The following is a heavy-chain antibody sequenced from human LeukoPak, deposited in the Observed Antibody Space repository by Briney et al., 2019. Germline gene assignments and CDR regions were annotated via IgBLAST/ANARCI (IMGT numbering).Heavy chain of an antibody. V-gene: IGHV4-59*08. D-gene: IGHD6-13*01. Sequence: SETLSLTCTVSGGSISSYYWSWIRQPPGKGLEWIGYIYYSGSTNYNPSLKSRVTISVDTSKNQFSLKLTSVTAADTAVYYCARHRSQYGSSCLDCWGQGTLGTVSS. J-gene: IGHJ4*02. CDR1: GGSISSYY. CDR3: ARHRSQYGSSCLDC. CDR2: IYYSGST.